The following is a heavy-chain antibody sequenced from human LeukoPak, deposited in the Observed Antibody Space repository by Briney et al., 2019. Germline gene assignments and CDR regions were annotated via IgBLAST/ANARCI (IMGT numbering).Heavy chain of an antibody. CDR2: ILYDGSNQ. J-gene: IGHJ6*02. Sequence: GGSLRLSCAASGFTFRSYAMHWVRQAPGKGLEWVGVILYDGSNQYYADSVKGRFTISRDNSKNTLYLQMNSLRPEDTAVYYCAKRPDDYSYGMDVWGQGATVTVSS. V-gene: IGHV3-30-3*01. CDR3: AKRPDDYSYGMDV. CDR1: GFTFRSYA.